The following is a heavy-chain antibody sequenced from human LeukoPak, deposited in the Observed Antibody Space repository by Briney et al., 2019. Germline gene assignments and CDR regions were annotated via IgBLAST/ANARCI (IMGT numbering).Heavy chain of an antibody. CDR1: GGSISSYY. V-gene: IGHV4-59*01. CDR2: IYYSGST. Sequence: SETLSLTCTVSGGSISSYYWSWIRQPPGKGLEWIGYIYYSGSTNYNPSLKSRVTISVDTSKNQFSLKLSSVTAADTAVYYCARDLVVVAAPPYYYGMDVWGQGTTVTVSS. CDR3: ARDLVVVAAPPYYYGMDV. J-gene: IGHJ6*02. D-gene: IGHD2-15*01.